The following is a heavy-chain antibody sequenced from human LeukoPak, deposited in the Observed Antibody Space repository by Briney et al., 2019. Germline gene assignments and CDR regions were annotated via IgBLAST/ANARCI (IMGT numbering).Heavy chain of an antibody. CDR3: ARYSWNDGDWYFDL. V-gene: IGHV4-39*07. CDR2: IYYSGST. CDR1: GGSISSSSYY. D-gene: IGHD1-1*01. J-gene: IGHJ2*01. Sequence: SETLSLTCTVSGGSISSSSYYWGWIRQPPGKGLEWIGSIYYSGSTYYNPSLKSRVTVSVDTSKNQFSLKLSSVTAADTAVYYCARYSWNDGDWYFDLWGRGTLVTVSS.